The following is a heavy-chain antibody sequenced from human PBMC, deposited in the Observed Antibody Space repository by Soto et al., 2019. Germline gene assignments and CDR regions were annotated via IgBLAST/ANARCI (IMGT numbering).Heavy chain of an antibody. J-gene: IGHJ5*02. CDR2: IYYSGST. CDR1: GGSISSSSYY. V-gene: IGHV4-39*01. CDR3: AVHLRTNWFDP. Sequence: QLQLQESGPGLVKPSETLSLTCTVSGGSISSSSYYWGWIRQPPGKGLEWIGSIYYSGSTYYNPSLKSRVTISVDTSKNQFSLKLSSVTAADTAVYYCAVHLRTNWFDPWGQGTLVTVSS.